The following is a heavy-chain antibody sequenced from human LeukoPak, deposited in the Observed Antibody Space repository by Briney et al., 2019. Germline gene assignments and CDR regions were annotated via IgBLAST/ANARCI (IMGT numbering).Heavy chain of an antibody. CDR3: ARGGPATAYDY. V-gene: IGHV4-34*01. D-gene: IGHD5-12*01. J-gene: IGHJ4*02. CDR1: GGSFSGYY. CDR2: INHSGSP. Sequence: SETLSLTCAVYGGSFSGYYWSWIRQPPGKGLEWIGEINHSGSPNYNPSLKSRVTISVDTSKNQFSLKLSSVTAADTAVYYCARGGPATAYDYWGQGTLVTVSS.